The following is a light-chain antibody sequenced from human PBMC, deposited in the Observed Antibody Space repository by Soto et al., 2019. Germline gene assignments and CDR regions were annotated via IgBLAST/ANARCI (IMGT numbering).Light chain of an antibody. CDR2: HAS. Sequence: IVLTQSPATLSLSPGESATLSCRASQSVSSNLAWHQQKPGQAPRILMYHASTRATGISARFSGSGSGTEFTLTISSLQSEDFAVYYCQQYHNWPITFGQGTRLEI. CDR1: QSVSSN. CDR3: QQYHNWPIT. V-gene: IGKV3-15*01. J-gene: IGKJ5*01.